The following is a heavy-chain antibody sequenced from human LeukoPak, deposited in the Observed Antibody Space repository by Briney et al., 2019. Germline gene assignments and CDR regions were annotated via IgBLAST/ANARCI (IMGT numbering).Heavy chain of an antibody. CDR1: GDSIRPYY. V-gene: IGHV4-59*08. CDR2: ISYSGNT. Sequence: PSETLSLTCTVSGDSIRPYYWNWIRQSPGKGLEWLGYISYSGNTNYHPSVKSRVTISLDTSKNRFSLRLNSVTAADTAVYYCARRSLIAAEDYWGQGTLVTVSS. J-gene: IGHJ4*02. CDR3: ARRSLIAAEDY. D-gene: IGHD6-6*01.